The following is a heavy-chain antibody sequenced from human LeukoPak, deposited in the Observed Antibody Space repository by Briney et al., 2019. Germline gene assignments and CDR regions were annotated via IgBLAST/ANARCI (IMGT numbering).Heavy chain of an antibody. Sequence: PSETLSLTCTVSGASISTYSWSWLRQPAGKGLEWVGVIYDTGGTIYNPPLKSGVAISVDTSRNQFSLRLTSVTAADTAVYYCARHETSSSWTSSFDYWGQGILVTVSS. CDR3: ARHETSSSWTSSFDY. CDR2: IYDTGGT. D-gene: IGHD6-13*01. J-gene: IGHJ4*02. V-gene: IGHV4-59*08. CDR1: GASISTYS.